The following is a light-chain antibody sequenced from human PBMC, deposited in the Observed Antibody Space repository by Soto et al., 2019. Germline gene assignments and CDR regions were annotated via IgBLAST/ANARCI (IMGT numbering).Light chain of an antibody. Sequence: EVELTQSPGTLSLSPGERATLSCRASQSVSSSHLAWYQQKRGQAPRLLIYDTSTRATGIPGRLSGSGSGTDFTPTNSSLEPEDFAVYHCQQYGASPWTFGQGTKVEVK. CDR2: DTS. CDR1: QSVSSSH. V-gene: IGKV3-20*01. CDR3: QQYGASPWT. J-gene: IGKJ1*01.